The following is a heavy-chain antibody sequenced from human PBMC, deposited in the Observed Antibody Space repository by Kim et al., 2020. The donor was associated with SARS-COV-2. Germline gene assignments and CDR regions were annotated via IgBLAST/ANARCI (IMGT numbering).Heavy chain of an antibody. Sequence: GGSLRLSCAASGFTLSSYWMHWVRQAPGKGLVWVSRINSDGSSTSYEDSVKGRFTISRDNAKNTLYLQMNSLRAEDTAVYYCARDYYDSSGYPPYYYGMDVWGQGTTVTVSS. V-gene: IGHV3-74*01. CDR1: GFTLSSYW. CDR2: INSDGSST. D-gene: IGHD3-22*01. CDR3: ARDYYDSSGYPPYYYGMDV. J-gene: IGHJ6*02.